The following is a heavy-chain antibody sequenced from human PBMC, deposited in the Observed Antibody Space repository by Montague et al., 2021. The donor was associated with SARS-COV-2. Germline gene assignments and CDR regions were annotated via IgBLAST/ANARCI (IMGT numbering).Heavy chain of an antibody. CDR3: AKSPSKVLVIPPFDY. Sequence: SLRLSCAASGFTFRDYPMTLVRQAQGQGLQWVSTVSPSGYNTNYVDSVKGRFTISRDNARNVVYLQMSRLTVEDTAIYFCAKSPSKVLVIPPFDYWGQGTQVAVSS. D-gene: IGHD3-22*01. CDR2: VSPSGYNT. J-gene: IGHJ4*02. V-gene: IGHV3-23*05. CDR1: GFTFRDYP.